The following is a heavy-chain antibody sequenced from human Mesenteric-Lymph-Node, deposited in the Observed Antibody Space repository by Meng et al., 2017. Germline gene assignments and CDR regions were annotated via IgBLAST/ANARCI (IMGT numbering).Heavy chain of an antibody. CDR1: GGSISSGDYY. CDR2: IYYSGST. CDR3: ARVGWRQWSFDL. D-gene: IGHD5-18*01. J-gene: IGHJ2*01. Sequence: GPLEGSGPGLVKPSQTPSLTCTVSGGSISSGDYYWSWIRQPPGKGLELIGHIYYSGSTSYNPSLKSRVTISVDTSNNQFSLKLSSVTAADTAVYYCARVGWRQWSFDLWGRGTLVTVSS. V-gene: IGHV4-30-4*01.